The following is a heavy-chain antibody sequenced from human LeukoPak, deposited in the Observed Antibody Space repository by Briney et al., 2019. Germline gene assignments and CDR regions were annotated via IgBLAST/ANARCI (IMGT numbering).Heavy chain of an antibody. J-gene: IGHJ3*02. Sequence: SETLSLTCTVSGGSISSYYWSWIRQPAGKGLEWIGRIYTSGSTNYNPSLKSRVTMSVDTSKNQFSLKLSSVTAADTAMYYCAITGRWTYAFDIWGQGTMVTVSS. D-gene: IGHD3/OR15-3a*01. CDR2: IYTSGST. V-gene: IGHV4-4*07. CDR1: GGSISSYY. CDR3: AITGRWTYAFDI.